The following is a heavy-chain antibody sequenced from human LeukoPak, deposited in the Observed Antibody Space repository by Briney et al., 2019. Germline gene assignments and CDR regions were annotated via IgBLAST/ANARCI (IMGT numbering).Heavy chain of an antibody. CDR3: ARDQPLDYYYYYMDV. J-gene: IGHJ6*03. CDR1: GYTFPNYD. V-gene: IGHV1-18*01. Sequence: ASVRVSCKTSGYTFPNYDIYWVRQAPGQGLEWMGWISAYNGNTNYAQKLQGRVTMTTDTSTSTAYMELRSLRSDDTAVYYCARDQPLDYYYYYMDVWGKGTTVTVSS. CDR2: ISAYNGNT.